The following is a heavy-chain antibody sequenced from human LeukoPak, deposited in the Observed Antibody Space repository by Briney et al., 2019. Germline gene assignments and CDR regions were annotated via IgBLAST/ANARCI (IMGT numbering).Heavy chain of an antibody. CDR1: GGSISSGGYY. D-gene: IGHD6-6*01. CDR2: IYYSGST. V-gene: IGHV4-61*08. Sequence: SQTLSLTCAVSGGSISSGGYYWSWIRQPPGKGLEWIGYIYYSGSTNYNPSLKSRVTISVDTSKNQFSLKLSSVTAADTAVYYCAREISLVGGSMDVWGQGTTVTVSS. CDR3: AREISLVGGSMDV. J-gene: IGHJ6*02.